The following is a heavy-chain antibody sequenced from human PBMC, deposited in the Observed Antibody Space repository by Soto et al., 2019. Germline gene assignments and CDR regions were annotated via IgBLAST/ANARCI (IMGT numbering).Heavy chain of an antibody. D-gene: IGHD3-22*01. CDR2: ISYDGSNK. J-gene: IGHJ4*02. CDR3: SKEGFAVVYYFDY. CDR1: GFTFSSYG. Sequence: GGSLSLSCAASGFTFSSYGMHWVRQAPGKGLEWVAVISYDGSNKYYADSVKGRFTISRDNSKNTLYLQMNSLRAEDTAVYYCSKEGFAVVYYFDYWGQGTLVTVSS. V-gene: IGHV3-30*18.